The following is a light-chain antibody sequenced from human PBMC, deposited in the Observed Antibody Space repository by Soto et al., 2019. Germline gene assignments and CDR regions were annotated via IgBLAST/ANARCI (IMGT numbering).Light chain of an antibody. CDR1: SSDVGAYNY. V-gene: IGLV2-8*01. J-gene: IGLJ1*01. CDR2: EVS. Sequence: QSALTQPPSASGSPGQSVTISCTGTSSDVGAYNYVSWYQQLPGKAPKLIIYEVSKRTSGVPDRFSGSKSGNTASLTVSGLQAEEEADYYCTSYSGTYSFYYVFGTGTKLTVL. CDR3: TSYSGTYSFYYV.